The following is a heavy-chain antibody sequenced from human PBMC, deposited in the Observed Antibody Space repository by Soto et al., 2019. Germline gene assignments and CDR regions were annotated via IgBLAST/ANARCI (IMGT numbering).Heavy chain of an antibody. V-gene: IGHV3-30-3*01. CDR1: GFTFSSYA. CDR3: ARDWQLEYSSSSEGGD. Sequence: QVQLVESGGGVVQPGRSLRLSCAASGFTFSSYAMHWVRQAPGKGLEWVAVISYDGSNKYYADSVKGRFTISRDNSKNTLYLQMNSLRAEDTAVYYCARDWQLEYSSSSEGGDGGQGTLVTVSS. CDR2: ISYDGSNK. J-gene: IGHJ4*02. D-gene: IGHD6-6*01.